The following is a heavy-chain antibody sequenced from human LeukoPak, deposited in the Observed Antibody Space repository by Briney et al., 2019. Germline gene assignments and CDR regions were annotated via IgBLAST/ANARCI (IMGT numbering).Heavy chain of an antibody. CDR3: ASLTRGYFDY. V-gene: IGHV4-38-2*02. CDR1: GYSISSGYY. D-gene: IGHD1-14*01. CDR2: IDHSGST. Sequence: PSETLSLTCSVSGYSISSGYYWGWIRQPPGEGLEWIGSIDHSGSTYYNPSLKSRVTISVDTSKNQFSLKLSSVTAADTAVYYCASLTRGYFDYWGQGTLVTVSS. J-gene: IGHJ4*02.